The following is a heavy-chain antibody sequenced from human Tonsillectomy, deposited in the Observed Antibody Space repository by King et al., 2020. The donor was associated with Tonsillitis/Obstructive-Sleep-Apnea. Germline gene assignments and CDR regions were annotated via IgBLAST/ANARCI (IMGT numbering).Heavy chain of an antibody. V-gene: IGHV1-18*01. D-gene: IGHD3-10*01. CDR2: ISAYNGNT. CDR1: GYTLTSYG. J-gene: IGHJ4*02. CDR3: AIVITKVPYVISYHVDY. Sequence: VQLVESGVEVKKPGASVKVSCKASGYTLTSYGISWVRQAPGQGLEWMGWISAYNGNTNYAQKLQGRVTMTTDTSTSTAYMELRSLRAEDTAVYYCAIVITKVPYVISYHVDYCAQGTPVTDSS.